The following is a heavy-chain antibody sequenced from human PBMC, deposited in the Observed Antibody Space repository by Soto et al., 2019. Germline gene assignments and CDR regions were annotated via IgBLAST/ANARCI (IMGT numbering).Heavy chain of an antibody. D-gene: IGHD2-15*01. CDR3: ARAYCSGGICSTAHFDY. J-gene: IGHJ4*02. V-gene: IGHV4-31*03. CDR2: IYYSGST. CDR1: GGSISSGGYY. Sequence: QVQLQESGPGLVKPSQTLSLTCTVSGGSISSGGYYWSWIRQHPGKGLEWIGYIYYSGSTYYNPSLKRRVTISVDTSKNQFCRKLSSVTAADTAVYYCARAYCSGGICSTAHFDYWGQGTLVTVSS.